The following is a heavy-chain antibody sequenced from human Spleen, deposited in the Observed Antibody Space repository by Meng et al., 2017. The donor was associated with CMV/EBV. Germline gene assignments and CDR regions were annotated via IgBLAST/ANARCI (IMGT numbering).Heavy chain of an antibody. Sequence: SETLSLTCAVYGGSFSGYYWSWIRQPPGKGLEWIGEINHSGSTNYNPSLKSRVTISVDTSKNQFSLKLSSVTAADSAVYYCAREFGVDDPWGPGTLVTVSS. J-gene: IGHJ5*02. CDR3: AREFGVDDP. V-gene: IGHV4-34*01. CDR2: INHSGST. CDR1: GGSFSGYY. D-gene: IGHD3-3*01.